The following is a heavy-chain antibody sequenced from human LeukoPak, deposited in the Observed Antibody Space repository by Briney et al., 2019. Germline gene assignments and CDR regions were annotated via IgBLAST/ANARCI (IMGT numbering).Heavy chain of an antibody. CDR3: ARDRKDYYYDSSGYYGIQLWFDP. Sequence: SETLSLTCTVSGGSISSSSYYWGWIRQPPGKGLEWMGSIYYSGSTYYNPSLKSRVTISVDTSKNQFSLKLSSVTAADTAVYYCARDRKDYYYDSSGYYGIQLWFDPWGQGTLVTVSS. V-gene: IGHV4-39*07. J-gene: IGHJ5*02. D-gene: IGHD3-22*01. CDR1: GGSISSSSYY. CDR2: IYYSGST.